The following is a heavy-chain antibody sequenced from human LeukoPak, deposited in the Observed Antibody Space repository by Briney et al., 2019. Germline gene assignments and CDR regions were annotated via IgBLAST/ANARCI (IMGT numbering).Heavy chain of an antibody. CDR2: VYYSGST. J-gene: IGHJ6*03. CDR1: GGSISSSIYY. CDR3: VRTGGSFYFYYYMDV. Sequence: SETLSLTCTVSGGSISSSIYYWGWIRQPPGKGLEWIGIVYYSGSTYYNPSLKSRVTISVDTSKNQFSLKLSSVTAADTAVYYCVRTGGSFYFYYYMDVWGKGTTVTVSS. V-gene: IGHV4-39*07. D-gene: IGHD1-26*01.